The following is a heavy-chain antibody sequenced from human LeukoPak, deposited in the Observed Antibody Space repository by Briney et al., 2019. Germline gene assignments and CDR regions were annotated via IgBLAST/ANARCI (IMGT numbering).Heavy chain of an antibody. Sequence: ASETLSLTCTVSGGSISSYYWSWIRQPPGKGLEWIGYIYYSGSTNYNPSLKSRVTISVDTSKNQFSLKLSSVTAADTAVYYCARSPNYGDFGLLYYFDYWGQGTLVTVSS. CDR2: IYYSGST. CDR1: GGSISSYY. CDR3: ARSPNYGDFGLLYYFDY. V-gene: IGHV4-59*08. J-gene: IGHJ4*02. D-gene: IGHD4-17*01.